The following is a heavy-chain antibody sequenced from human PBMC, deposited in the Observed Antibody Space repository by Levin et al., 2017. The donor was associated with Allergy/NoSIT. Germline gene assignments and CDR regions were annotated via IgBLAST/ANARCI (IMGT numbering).Heavy chain of an antibody. V-gene: IGHV3-15*01. Sequence: NPGGSLRLSCAASGFTFSNAWMSWVRQAPGKGLEWVGRIKSKTDGGTTDYAAPVKGRFTISRDDSKNTLYLQMNSLKTEDTAVYYCTTAYYDSSEGAFDIWGQGTMVTVSS. CDR2: IKSKTDGGTT. CDR3: TTAYYDSSEGAFDI. CDR1: GFTFSNAW. D-gene: IGHD3-22*01. J-gene: IGHJ3*02.